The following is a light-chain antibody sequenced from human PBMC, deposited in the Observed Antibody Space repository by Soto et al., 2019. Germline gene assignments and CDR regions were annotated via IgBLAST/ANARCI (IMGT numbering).Light chain of an antibody. CDR1: QSISTY. J-gene: IGKJ5*01. Sequence: DIQMTQSPSSLSASVTDKVTITCRASQSISTYLNWYQQKPGHAPQLLIYSASNLQSGVPSRFSGSGSGTEFTLTISSLQPEDFAAYYCQQSYTTPVTFGQGTRLEIK. CDR2: SAS. V-gene: IGKV1-39*01. CDR3: QQSYTTPVT.